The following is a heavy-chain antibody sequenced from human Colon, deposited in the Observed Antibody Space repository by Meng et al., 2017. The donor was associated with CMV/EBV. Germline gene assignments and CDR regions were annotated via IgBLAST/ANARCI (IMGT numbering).Heavy chain of an antibody. V-gene: IGHV1-69*05. D-gene: IGHD3-10*02. Sequence: SVKVSCKASGGTFSSYAISWVRQAPGQGLEWMGGIIPIFGTANYAQKFQGRVTITTDESTSTAYMELSSLRSEDTAVYYCARYNYVTLAFDIWGKGTMVTVSS. J-gene: IGHJ3*02. CDR2: IIPIFGTA. CDR3: ARYNYVTLAFDI. CDR1: GGTFSSYA.